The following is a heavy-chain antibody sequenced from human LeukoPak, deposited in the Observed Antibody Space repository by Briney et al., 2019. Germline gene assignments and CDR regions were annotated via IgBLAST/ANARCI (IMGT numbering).Heavy chain of an antibody. D-gene: IGHD3-10*01. CDR2: IQPDGSEG. Sequence: SGGSLRLSCAASGFTFSSYSMNWVRQAPGKGLEWVGNIQPDGSEGYPVDSVKGRFTISRDNARNSLFLQMNSLRAEDTAVYYCARDRILWFGEGWFDPWGQGTLVTVSS. CDR1: GFTFSSYS. CDR3: ARDRILWFGEGWFDP. V-gene: IGHV3-7*01. J-gene: IGHJ5*02.